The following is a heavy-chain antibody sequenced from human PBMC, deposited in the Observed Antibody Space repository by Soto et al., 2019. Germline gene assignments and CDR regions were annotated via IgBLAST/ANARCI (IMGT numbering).Heavy chain of an antibody. CDR3: ARGGGKLLWFGELHYYYGMDV. D-gene: IGHD3-10*01. Sequence: TLSLTCAVYGGSFSGYYWSWIRQPPGKGLEWIGEINHSGSTNYNPSLKSRVTISVDTSKNQFSLKLSSVTAADTAVYYCARGGGKLLWFGELHYYYGMDVWGQGTTVTVSS. V-gene: IGHV4-34*01. CDR2: INHSGST. CDR1: GGSFSGYY. J-gene: IGHJ6*02.